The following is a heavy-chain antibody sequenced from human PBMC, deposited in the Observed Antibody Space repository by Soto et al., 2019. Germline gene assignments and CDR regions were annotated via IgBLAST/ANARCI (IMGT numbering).Heavy chain of an antibody. D-gene: IGHD3-10*01. CDR3: ATDYYGLVTPRSRFFY. CDR1: GYSFTNYG. CDR2: ISGHNGNT. J-gene: IGHJ4*02. V-gene: IGHV1-18*01. Sequence: PGASVKVSCKASGYSFTNYGISWVRQAPGQGLEWMGWISGHNGNTNYAQKLQGRVTMTTDTSTSTAYMELRSLGSDDTAVYYCATDYYGLVTPRSRFFYWGQGTLVTVSS.